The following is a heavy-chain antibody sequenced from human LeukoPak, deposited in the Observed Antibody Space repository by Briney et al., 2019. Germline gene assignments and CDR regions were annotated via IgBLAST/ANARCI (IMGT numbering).Heavy chain of an antibody. CDR1: GFTFSSYA. D-gene: IGHD3-22*01. Sequence: GGSLRLSCAASGFTFSSYAMHWVRQAPGKGLEWVAVISYDGSNKYYADSVKGRFTISRDNSKNTLYLQMNSLRAEDTAVYYCARHGYYDSSGYVDYWGQGTLVTVSS. CDR2: ISYDGSNK. J-gene: IGHJ4*02. V-gene: IGHV3-30-3*01. CDR3: ARHGYYDSSGYVDY.